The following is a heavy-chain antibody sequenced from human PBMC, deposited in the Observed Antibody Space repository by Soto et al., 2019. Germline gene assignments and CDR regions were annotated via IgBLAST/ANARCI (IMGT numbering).Heavy chain of an antibody. CDR3: AKFPYSSSSTFDY. CDR1: GFTFSSYG. CDR2: ISYDGSNK. J-gene: IGHJ4*02. V-gene: IGHV3-30*18. D-gene: IGHD6-6*01. Sequence: QVQLVESGGGVVQPGRSLRLSCAASGFTFSSYGMHWVRQAPGKGLEWVAVISYDGSNKYYADSVKGRFTISRDNSKNTLYLQMNSLSAEDTAVYYCAKFPYSSSSTFDYWGQGTLVTVSS.